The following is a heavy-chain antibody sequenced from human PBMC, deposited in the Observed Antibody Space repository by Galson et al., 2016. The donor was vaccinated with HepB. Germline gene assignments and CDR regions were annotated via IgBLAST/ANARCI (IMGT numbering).Heavy chain of an antibody. J-gene: IGHJ6*02. Sequence: SLRLSCAASGFTYSTYTMHWVRQAPGKGLEWVALISYDGNNKNYADTVRGRFTISRDNSKNTVYLQMSSLRGDDTAVYYCARVVVGATDYYYYYGLDVWGQGTTVTVSS. V-gene: IGHV3-30*14. CDR2: ISYDGNNK. CDR1: GFTYSTYT. D-gene: IGHD1-26*01. CDR3: ARVVVGATDYYYYYGLDV.